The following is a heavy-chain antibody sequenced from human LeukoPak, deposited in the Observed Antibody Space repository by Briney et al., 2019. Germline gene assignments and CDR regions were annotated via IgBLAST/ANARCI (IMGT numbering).Heavy chain of an antibody. CDR1: GFTFSSYG. D-gene: IGHD6-13*01. Sequence: GGSLRLSCAASGFTFSSYGMHWVRQAPGKGLEWVAVISYDGSNKYYADSVKGRFTISRDNSKNTLYLQMNSLRAEDTAVYYCAKEYSSSWFGFDYWGQGTLVTVSS. J-gene: IGHJ4*02. V-gene: IGHV3-30*18. CDR2: ISYDGSNK. CDR3: AKEYSSSWFGFDY.